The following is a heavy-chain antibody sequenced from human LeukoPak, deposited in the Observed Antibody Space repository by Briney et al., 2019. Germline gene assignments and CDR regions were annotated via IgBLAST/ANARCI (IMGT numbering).Heavy chain of an antibody. CDR3: GYYDSSGYYE. D-gene: IGHD3-22*01. Sequence: SETLSLTCTVSGGSISSSSYYWGWIRQPPGKGLEWIGSIYYSGSTYYNPSLKSRITISVDTSKNQFSLKLSSVTAADTAVYYCGYYDSSGYYEGGQGTLVTVSS. V-gene: IGHV4-39*07. CDR2: IYYSGST. CDR1: GGSISSSSYY. J-gene: IGHJ4*02.